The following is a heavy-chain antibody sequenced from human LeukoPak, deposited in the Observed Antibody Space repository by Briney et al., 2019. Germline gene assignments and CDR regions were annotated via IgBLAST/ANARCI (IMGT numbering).Heavy chain of an antibody. CDR2: IYYSGST. CDR1: GGSISSGGYY. V-gene: IGHV4-31*03. J-gene: IGHJ4*02. D-gene: IGHD5-12*01. CDR3: ARAEGDSIVATTYYFDY. Sequence: SETLSLICTVSGGSISSGGYYWSWIRQHPGKGLEWIGYIYYSGSTYYNPSLKSRVTISVDTSKNQFSLKLSSVTAADTAVYYCARAEGDSIVATTYYFDYWGQGTLVTVSS.